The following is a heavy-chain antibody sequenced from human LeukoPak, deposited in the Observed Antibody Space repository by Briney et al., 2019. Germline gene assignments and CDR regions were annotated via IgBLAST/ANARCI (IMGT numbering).Heavy chain of an antibody. CDR1: GYTFTSYA. CDR3: AREGIAAAGTPGGYYYGMDV. V-gene: IGHV7-4-1*02. J-gene: IGHJ6*02. CDR2: INTNTGNP. Sequence: GASVNVSCKASGYTFTSYAMNWVRQAPGQGLEWMGWINTNTGNPTYAQGFTGRFVFSLDTSVSTAYLQISSLKAEDTAVYYCAREGIAAAGTPGGYYYGMDVWGQGTTVTVSS. D-gene: IGHD6-13*01.